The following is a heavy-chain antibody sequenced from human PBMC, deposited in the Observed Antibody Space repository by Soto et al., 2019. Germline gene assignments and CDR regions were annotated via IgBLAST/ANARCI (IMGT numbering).Heavy chain of an antibody. CDR3: ARGDCVGGTCYSLAGSFYYYMDV. J-gene: IGHJ6*03. Sequence: EVQLVESGGGLVQPGGSLRLSCAASGFTFSNYWMYWVRQAPGKGLEWVSRINSDGSVSSYADSVKGRLTISRDNVKNTRYLNKDRLRAEDTAVYYCARGDCVGGTCYSLAGSFYYYMDVWGKGTTVTVFS. CDR2: INSDGSVS. CDR1: GFTFSNYW. D-gene: IGHD2-15*01. V-gene: IGHV3-74*02.